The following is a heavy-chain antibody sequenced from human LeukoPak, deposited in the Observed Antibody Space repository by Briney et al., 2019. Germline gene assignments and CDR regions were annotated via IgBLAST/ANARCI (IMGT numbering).Heavy chain of an antibody. CDR3: ARVARINMIVVVITDDAFDI. V-gene: IGHV3-23*01. D-gene: IGHD3-22*01. J-gene: IGHJ3*02. Sequence: GGSLRLSCAASGFTFSSSAMSWVRQAPGKGLEWLSTISGGGGSTYYADSVKGRFTISRDNSKNTLYLHMKSLRAEDTAVYYCARVARINMIVVVITDDAFDIWGQGTMVTASS. CDR2: ISGGGGST. CDR1: GFTFSSSA.